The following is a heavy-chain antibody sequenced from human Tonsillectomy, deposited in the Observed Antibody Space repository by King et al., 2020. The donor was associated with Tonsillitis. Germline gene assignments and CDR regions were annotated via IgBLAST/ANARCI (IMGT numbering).Heavy chain of an antibody. CDR2: IYPGDSET. V-gene: IGHV5-51*03. D-gene: IGHD2-2*01. Sequence: QLVQSGAEVKKPGESLKISCKGSGYSFTNYWIGWVRQMPGKGLEWMGIIYPGDSETRYSPSFQGQVTMSADKSISTAYLQWSSLEASDTAMYYCARSVVPAAIEYFQHWGQGNLVTVSS. CDR3: ARSVVPAAIEYFQH. J-gene: IGHJ1*01. CDR1: GYSFTNYW.